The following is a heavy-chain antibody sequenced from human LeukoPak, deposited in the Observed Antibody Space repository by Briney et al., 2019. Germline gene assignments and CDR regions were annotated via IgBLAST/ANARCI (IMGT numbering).Heavy chain of an antibody. D-gene: IGHD3-22*01. CDR1: GFTFSSYA. V-gene: IGHV3-30*04. Sequence: GGSLRLSCAASGFTFSSYAMHWVRQAPGKGLEWVAVISYDGSNKYDADSVKGRFTISRDNSKNTLYLQMNSLRAEDTAVYYCARDHHSYYDSSGLPSYWGQGTLVTVSS. J-gene: IGHJ4*02. CDR3: ARDHHSYYDSSGLPSY. CDR2: ISYDGSNK.